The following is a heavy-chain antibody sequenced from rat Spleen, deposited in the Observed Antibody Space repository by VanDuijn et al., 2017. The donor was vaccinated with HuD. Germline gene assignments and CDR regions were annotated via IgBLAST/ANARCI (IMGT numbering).Heavy chain of an antibody. CDR1: GFTFSDYA. V-gene: IGHV5-29*01. CDR2: VTNTGTRT. CDR3: SGSRVPWYLDF. D-gene: IGHD1-11*01. Sequence: EVQLVESGGGLVQPGRSLKLSCAASGFTFSDYAMAWVRQAPGKGLEWIASVTNTGTRTYYPDSVKGRFTISRDNAKSTLYLQMNSLRSEDTATYYCSGSRVPWYLDFWGPGTMVTVSS. J-gene: IGHJ1*01.